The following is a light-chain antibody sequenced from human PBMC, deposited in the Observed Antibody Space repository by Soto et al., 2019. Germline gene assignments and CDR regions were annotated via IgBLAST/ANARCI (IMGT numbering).Light chain of an antibody. CDR1: QDISRA. J-gene: IGKJ4*01. CDR2: PAS. CDR3: QQLYGYPLT. Sequence: IQLTQSPSSLSATVGDRVTITCRASQDISRALAWYQQKPGKAPNLLISPASNLRSGVPSRFSGSGSGTDFTLTIGGLQPEEFATYWCQQLYGYPLTVGGGSKVEIK. V-gene: IGKV1-9*01.